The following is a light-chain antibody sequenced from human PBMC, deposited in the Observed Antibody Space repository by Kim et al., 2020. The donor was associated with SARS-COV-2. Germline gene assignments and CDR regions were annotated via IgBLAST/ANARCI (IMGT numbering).Light chain of an antibody. CDR1: QSISSD. V-gene: IGKV3-15*01. J-gene: IGKJ5*01. CDR2: GAS. Sequence: SLSPGERATLSGRASQSISSDLAWYQQKPGQAPRVLIYGASARATGIPARFSGSGSGTEFTITISNLQSEDFAVYYCQQYAYWRAFGQGTRLEIK. CDR3: QQYAYWRA.